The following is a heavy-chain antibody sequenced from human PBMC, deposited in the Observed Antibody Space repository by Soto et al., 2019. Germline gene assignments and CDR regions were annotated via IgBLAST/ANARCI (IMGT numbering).Heavy chain of an antibody. CDR1: GFPFSSYG. CDR3: AREIPGDGLASPESAPNNWFDP. Sequence: PGGSLSLSCTASGFPFSSYGMHWVRQAPGKGLEWVAVIWYDGSNKYYADSVKGRFTISRDNSKNTLYLQMNSLRAEDTAVYYCAREIPGDGLASPESAPNNWFDPWGQGTLVTVSS. J-gene: IGHJ5*02. D-gene: IGHD3-9*01. CDR2: IWYDGSNK. V-gene: IGHV3-33*01.